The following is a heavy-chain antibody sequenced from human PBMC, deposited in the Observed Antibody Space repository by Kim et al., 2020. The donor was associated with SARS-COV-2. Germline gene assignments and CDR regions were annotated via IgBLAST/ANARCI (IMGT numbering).Heavy chain of an antibody. CDR1: GFTFSSYA. V-gene: IGHV3-23*01. CDR3: AKDPPLLWFGDNWFDP. CDR2: ISGSGGST. J-gene: IGHJ5*02. Sequence: GGSLRLSCAASGFTFSSYAMSWVRQAPGKGLEWVSAISGSGGSTYYADSVKGRFTISRDNSKNTLYLQMNSLRAEDTAVYYCAKDPPLLWFGDNWFDPWGQGTLVTVSS. D-gene: IGHD3-10*01.